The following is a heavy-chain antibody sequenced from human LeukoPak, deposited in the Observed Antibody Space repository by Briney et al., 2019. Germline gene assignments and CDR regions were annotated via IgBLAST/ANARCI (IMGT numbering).Heavy chain of an antibody. D-gene: IGHD4-23*01. CDR1: GFTVSNTY. CDR3: ARVAAGYSVNYFDY. V-gene: IGHV3-48*02. CDR2: ISTGSSTT. Sequence: GGSLRLSCATSGFTVSNTYMSWVRQAPGKGLEWVSYISTGSSTTYYADSVKGRFTISRDNVENSLYLQMNSLRDEDTAVYYCARVAAGYSVNYFDYWGQGTLVTVSS. J-gene: IGHJ4*02.